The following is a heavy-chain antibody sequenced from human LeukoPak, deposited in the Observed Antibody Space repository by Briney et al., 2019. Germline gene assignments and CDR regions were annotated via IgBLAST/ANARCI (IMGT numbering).Heavy chain of an antibody. CDR1: GFTFSSYS. CDR2: ISTSSSYI. D-gene: IGHD6-13*01. CDR3: ARAESIAAAGTFDY. Sequence: GGSLRLSCAASGFTFSSYSMNWVRQAPGKGLEWVSSISTSSSYIYYADSVKGRFTISRDNAKNSLYLQMNSLRAEDTALYYCARAESIAAAGTFDYWGQGTLVTVSS. J-gene: IGHJ4*02. V-gene: IGHV3-21*04.